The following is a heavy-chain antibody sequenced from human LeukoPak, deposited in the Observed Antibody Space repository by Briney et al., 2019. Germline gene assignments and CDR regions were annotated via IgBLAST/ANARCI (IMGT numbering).Heavy chain of an antibody. CDR1: GYTFTGYY. J-gene: IGHJ4*02. D-gene: IGHD3-22*01. CDR3: ARKGDDSSGYLFDY. CDR2: INPNSGGT. V-gene: IGHV1-2*02. Sequence: ASVKVSCKASGYTFTGYYMHWVRQAPGQGLEWMGWINPNSGGTNYAQKFQGRVTMTRDTSISTAYMEPNRLRSDDTAVYYCARKGDDSSGYLFDYWGQGTLVTVSS.